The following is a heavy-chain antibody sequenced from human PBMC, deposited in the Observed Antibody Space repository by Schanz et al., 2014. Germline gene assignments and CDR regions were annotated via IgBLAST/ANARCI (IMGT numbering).Heavy chain of an antibody. J-gene: IGHJ4*02. D-gene: IGHD6-19*01. CDR1: GYTFISYG. Sequence: QVQLVQSGAEVKKPGASVKVSCKASGYTFISYGIKWVRQAPGQGLEWMGWISAYNGDTNYALKLQGRVTMTTDTSTGTAYMELRSLRSDDTVLYYCARGGYSSGWYDRDIAHFDYWGQGTLVAVSS. V-gene: IGHV1-18*01. CDR3: ARGGYSSGWYDRDIAHFDY. CDR2: ISAYNGDT.